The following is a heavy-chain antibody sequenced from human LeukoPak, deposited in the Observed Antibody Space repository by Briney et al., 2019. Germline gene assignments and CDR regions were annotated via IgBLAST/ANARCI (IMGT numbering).Heavy chain of an antibody. CDR1: GFTFTSSA. Sequence: GTSVKVSCKASGFTFTSSAMQWVRQARGQRLEWIGWIVVGSGNTNYAQKFQERVTITRDMSTSTAYMELSSLRSEDTAVYHCAADSGVYSGYEFDYWGQGTLVTVSS. CDR2: IVVGSGNT. V-gene: IGHV1-58*02. D-gene: IGHD5-12*01. J-gene: IGHJ4*02. CDR3: AADSGVYSGYEFDY.